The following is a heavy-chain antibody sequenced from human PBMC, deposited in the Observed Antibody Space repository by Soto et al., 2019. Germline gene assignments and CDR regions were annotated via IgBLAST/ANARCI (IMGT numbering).Heavy chain of an antibody. CDR2: ISGYNGNT. CDR3: ARDLGGQIVDY. CDR1: GYTFTSYG. J-gene: IGHJ4*02. Sequence: QVQLVQSGAEVKKPGASVKVSCKASGYTFTSYGISWVRQAPGQGLEWMGWISGYNGNTKYAQKLQGRVTMTTDTSTSTAYRELRSLRSDDTAVYYCARDLGGQIVDYWGPGTLVTVSS. V-gene: IGHV1-18*01. D-gene: IGHD1-26*01.